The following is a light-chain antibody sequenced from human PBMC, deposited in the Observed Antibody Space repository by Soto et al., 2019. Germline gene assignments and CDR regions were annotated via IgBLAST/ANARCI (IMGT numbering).Light chain of an antibody. V-gene: IGKV3-15*01. J-gene: IGKJ1*01. CDR3: QQYNNWPRT. CDR1: QSVSSN. CDR2: GAS. Sequence: EIVMTQSPATLSMSPGERATLSCRASQSVSSNLAWYQQNPGQAPRLLIYGASTRATGIPARFSGSGSGTDFTLTISSLQSEDFAVYYCQQYNNWPRTFGQGTNVESK.